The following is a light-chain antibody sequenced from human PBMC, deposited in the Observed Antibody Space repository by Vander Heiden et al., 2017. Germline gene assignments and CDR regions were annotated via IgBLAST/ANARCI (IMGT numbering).Light chain of an antibody. CDR3: QQRSNWPPEIS. CDR2: DAS. V-gene: IGKV3-11*01. J-gene: IGKJ5*01. Sequence: EIVLTQSPATLSLSPGERATPSCRASQSVSSYLAWYQQKPGQAPRLLIYDASNRATGIPARFSGSGSGTDFTLTISSLEPEDFAVYYCQQRSNWPPEISFGPEIRPGIK. CDR1: QSVSSY.